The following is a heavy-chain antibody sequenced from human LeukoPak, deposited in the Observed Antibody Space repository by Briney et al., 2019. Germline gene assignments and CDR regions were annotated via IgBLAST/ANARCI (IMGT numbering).Heavy chain of an antibody. V-gene: IGHV1-69*01. CDR1: GGTFSSYA. J-gene: IGHJ5*02. CDR2: IIPIFGTA. Sequence: SVKVSCKASGGTFSSYAISWVRQAPGQGLEWMGGIIPIFGTANYAQKFQGRVTITADESTSTAYMELSSLRSEDTAVYYCARDRGRYFDWLNWFDPWGQGTLVTVSS. CDR3: ARDRGRYFDWLNWFDP. D-gene: IGHD3-9*01.